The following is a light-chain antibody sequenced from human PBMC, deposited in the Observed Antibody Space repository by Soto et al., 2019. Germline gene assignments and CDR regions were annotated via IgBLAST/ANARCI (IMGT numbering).Light chain of an antibody. Sequence: DIVMTQSPLSLPVTPGEPASISCRSSQSLLHSNGYNYLDWYLQKPGQSPQLLIYLGSNRASGVPDRFSGSGSGTDFTLKISRVEAEDVGVYYCMQPLQSWTFGKGTKVDIX. CDR1: QSLLHSNGYNY. CDR3: MQPLQSWT. CDR2: LGS. J-gene: IGKJ1*01. V-gene: IGKV2-28*01.